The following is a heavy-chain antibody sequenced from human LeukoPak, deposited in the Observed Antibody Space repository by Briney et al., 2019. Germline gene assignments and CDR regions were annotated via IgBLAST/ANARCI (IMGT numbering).Heavy chain of an antibody. CDR2: ISSSSSYT. D-gene: IGHD2-2*01. CDR1: GFTFSDYY. V-gene: IGHV3-11*03. J-gene: IGHJ5*02. CDR3: ASFPYCSSTSCSSP. Sequence: GGSLRLSCAASGFTFSDYYMSWIRQAPGKGLEWVSYISSSSSYTNYADSVKGRFTISRDNAKNSLYLQINSLRAEDTAVYYCASFPYCSSTSCSSPWGQGTLVTVSS.